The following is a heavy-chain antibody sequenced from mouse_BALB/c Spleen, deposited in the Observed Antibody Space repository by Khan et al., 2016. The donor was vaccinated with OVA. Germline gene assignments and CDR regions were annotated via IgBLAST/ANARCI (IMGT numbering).Heavy chain of an antibody. CDR2: IWGGGGT. V-gene: IGHV2-6-4*01. D-gene: IGHD2-14*01. J-gene: IGHJ4*01. CDR3: ARAYYRYDGYYAMDY. CDR1: GFSLSRYN. Sequence: VQLQESGPGLVAPSQSLSITCTVSGFSLSRYNIHWVRQPPGKGLEWLGMIWGGGGTDYNSTLKSRLGISKDNSKSQVFLKMISLQTDDSAMYYCARAYYRYDGYYAMDYWGQGTSVTVSS.